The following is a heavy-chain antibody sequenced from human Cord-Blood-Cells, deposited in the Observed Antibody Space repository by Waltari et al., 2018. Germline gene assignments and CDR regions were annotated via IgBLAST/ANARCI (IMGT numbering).Heavy chain of an antibody. CDR1: GGSFSGYY. CDR3: ARVDSSSWLNWFDP. CDR2: INHSGST. Sequence: QVQLQQWGAGLLKPSETLSLTCAVYGGSFSGYYWSWTRQPPGKGLEWIGEINHSGSTNYTPPLKSRVTISVDTSKNQFSLKLSSVTAADTAVYYCARVDSSSWLNWFDPWGQGTLVTVSS. D-gene: IGHD6-13*01. J-gene: IGHJ5*02. V-gene: IGHV4-34*01.